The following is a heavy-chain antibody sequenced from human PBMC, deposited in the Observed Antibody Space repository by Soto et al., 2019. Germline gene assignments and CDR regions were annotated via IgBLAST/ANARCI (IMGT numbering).Heavy chain of an antibody. CDR1: GFTFSSYA. Sequence: QVQLVESGGGVVQPGRSLRLSCAASGFTFSSYAMHWVRQAPGKGLEWVAVISYDGSNKYYADSVKGRFTISRDNSKNTLYLQMNSLRAEDTAVYYCARDLNWELLPAGYYYGMDVWGQGTTVTVSS. D-gene: IGHD1-26*01. CDR3: ARDLNWELLPAGYYYGMDV. V-gene: IGHV3-30-3*01. CDR2: ISYDGSNK. J-gene: IGHJ6*02.